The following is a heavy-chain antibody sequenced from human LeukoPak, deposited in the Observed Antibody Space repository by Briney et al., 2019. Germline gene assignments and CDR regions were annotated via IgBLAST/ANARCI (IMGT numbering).Heavy chain of an antibody. V-gene: IGHV3-74*01. J-gene: IGHJ4*02. D-gene: IGHD3-22*01. CDR3: PRGSYYYDSSGSYFDY. CDR2: INTDGGRT. CDR1: GFRFSGYW. Sequence: GGSLRLSCAASGFRFSGYWMHWVRQAPGKGLVWVSLINTDGGRTAYADSVKGRFTISRDNAKNTLYLQMTSLRDEDTAVYYCPRGSYYYDSSGSYFDYWGQGTPVTVSS.